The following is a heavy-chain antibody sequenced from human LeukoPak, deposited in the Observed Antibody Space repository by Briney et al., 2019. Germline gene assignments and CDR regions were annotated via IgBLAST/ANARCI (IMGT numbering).Heavy chain of an antibody. CDR1: GYTFTGYY. Sequence: ASVKVSCKASGYTFTGYYMHWVRQAPGQGLEWMGWINPNSGGTNYAQKFQGRVTMTRDTSISTAYMELSRLRSDDTAVYYCARNDVYCSGGSCDFDYWGQGTLVTVSS. CDR2: INPNSGGT. CDR3: ARNDVYCSGGSCDFDY. D-gene: IGHD2-15*01. V-gene: IGHV1-2*02. J-gene: IGHJ4*02.